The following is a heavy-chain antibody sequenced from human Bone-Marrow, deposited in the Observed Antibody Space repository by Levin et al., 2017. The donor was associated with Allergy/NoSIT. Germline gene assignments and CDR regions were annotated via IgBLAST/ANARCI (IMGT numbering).Heavy chain of an antibody. Sequence: GESLKISCAASGFTFSSSGIHWVRQAPGKGLEWVAFISNDGSKKDYAESVKGRFTVSRDNSKNTGFLQMNSLRAEDTSIYYCARTKGFCSGGRCYDFMDVWGKGTTVSVSS. V-gene: IGHV3-33*01. CDR2: ISNDGSKK. CDR1: GFTFSSSG. D-gene: IGHD2-15*01. J-gene: IGHJ6*03. CDR3: ARTKGFCSGGRCYDFMDV.